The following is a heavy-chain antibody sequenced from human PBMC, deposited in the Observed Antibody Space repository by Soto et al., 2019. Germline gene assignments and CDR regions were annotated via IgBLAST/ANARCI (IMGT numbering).Heavy chain of an antibody. CDR3: ARLSVQGYWFDP. J-gene: IGHJ5*02. Sequence: ESLKISCKGSGYIFTSYWIGWVRQMPGKGLEWMGFIYPADSDARYSPSFQGQVTISADKSISTAYLQWSSLKASDTAMYYCARLSVQGYWFDPWGQGTPVTVSS. D-gene: IGHD1-1*01. CDR1: GYIFTSYW. CDR2: IYPADSDA. V-gene: IGHV5-51*01.